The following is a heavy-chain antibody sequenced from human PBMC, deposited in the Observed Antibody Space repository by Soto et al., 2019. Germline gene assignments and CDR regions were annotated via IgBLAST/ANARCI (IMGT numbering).Heavy chain of an antibody. CDR3: ARDREAGYNFYYGMDV. Sequence: SETLSLTCSVSGADINTYSWTWIRQPAGKGLEWIGRIYTSASINYNPSLRGRVTLSVDTSTNQVSLKLASVTAADTAVYYCARDREAGYNFYYGMDVWGQGTTVTVS. CDR2: IYTSASI. D-gene: IGHD6-19*01. V-gene: IGHV4-4*07. CDR1: GADINTYS. J-gene: IGHJ6*02.